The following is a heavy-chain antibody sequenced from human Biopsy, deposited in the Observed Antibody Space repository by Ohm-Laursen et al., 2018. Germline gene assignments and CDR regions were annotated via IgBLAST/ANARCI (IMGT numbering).Heavy chain of an antibody. J-gene: IGHJ4*02. D-gene: IGHD4-23*01. Sequence: SQTLSLTCTVSGGSFTGHYWSWIRQPSGKGLEWIGHISCTGYTSYNASLKSRVTISVDTSRNHFSLRLSSLTAADTAVYYCARGSNDFGGLYFPRWGQGTLLTVSS. V-gene: IGHV4-59*11. CDR1: GGSFTGHY. CDR3: ARGSNDFGGLYFPR. CDR2: ISCTGYT.